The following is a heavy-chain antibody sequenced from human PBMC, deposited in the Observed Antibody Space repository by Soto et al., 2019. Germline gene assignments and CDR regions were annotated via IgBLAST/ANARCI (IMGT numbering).Heavy chain of an antibody. J-gene: IGHJ4*02. D-gene: IGHD3-10*01. CDR3: AREGKGVPYNFDH. V-gene: IGHV4-4*07. CDR1: GGSISTYD. Sequence: SETLSLTCTVPGGSISTYDWIWMRQPAGKGLEWIGRIYSSGSTNYNPSLKSRVTMSVDTPKNQFSLKMSSVTAADTAVYYCAREGKGVPYNFDHWGQGTLVTVSS. CDR2: IYSSGST.